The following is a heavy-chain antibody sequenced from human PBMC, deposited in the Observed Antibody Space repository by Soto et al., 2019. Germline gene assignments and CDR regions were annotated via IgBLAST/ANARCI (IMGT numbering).Heavy chain of an antibody. CDR2: INAGNGNT. CDR3: ASELGYCSGGSCYNWFDP. V-gene: IGHV1-3*01. Sequence: QVQLVQSGAEVKKPGASVKVSCKASGYTFTSYAMHWVRQAPGQRLEWMGWINAGNGNTKYSQKFQGRVTITRDTSANTAYMELSSLRSEDTAVYYCASELGYCSGGSCYNWFDPWGQGTLVTVSS. J-gene: IGHJ5*02. CDR1: GYTFTSYA. D-gene: IGHD2-15*01.